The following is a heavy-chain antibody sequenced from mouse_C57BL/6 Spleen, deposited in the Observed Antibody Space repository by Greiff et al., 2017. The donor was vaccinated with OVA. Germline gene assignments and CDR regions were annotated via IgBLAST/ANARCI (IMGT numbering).Heavy chain of an antibody. Sequence: QVQLQQPGAELVKPGASVKISCKASGYAFSSYWMNWVKQRPGKGLEWIGQIYPGDGDTNYNEKFKGKATMPADKSSSTAYMQLSSLTSYDSAVYFCARYFSSRSYWYFDVWGTGTTVTVYS. D-gene: IGHD2-12*01. V-gene: IGHV1-80*01. J-gene: IGHJ1*03. CDR1: GYAFSSYW. CDR3: ARYFSSRSYWYFDV. CDR2: IYPGDGDT.